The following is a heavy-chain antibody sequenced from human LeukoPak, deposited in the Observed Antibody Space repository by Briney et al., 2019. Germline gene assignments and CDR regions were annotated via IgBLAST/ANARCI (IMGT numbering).Heavy chain of an antibody. CDR1: GFTFSSYG. CDR3: AKTAGRYYDSSGYYTY. CDR2: IGGSGGST. J-gene: IGHJ4*02. D-gene: IGHD3-22*01. Sequence: GGSLRLSCAASGFTFSSYGMSWVRQAPGKGLEWVSVIGGSGGSTYYAESVKGRFAISRDNSKNTLYLRMNSLRADDTAVYYCAKTAGRYYDSSGYYTYWGQGTLVTVSS. V-gene: IGHV3-23*01.